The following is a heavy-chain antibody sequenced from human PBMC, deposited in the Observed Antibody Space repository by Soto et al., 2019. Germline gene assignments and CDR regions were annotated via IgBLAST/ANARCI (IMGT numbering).Heavy chain of an antibody. CDR2: IYSGGST. J-gene: IGHJ5*02. D-gene: IGHD2-21*02. CDR3: AAGGDYLFSWFDP. V-gene: IGHV3-66*01. CDR1: GFTVSSNY. Sequence: GGSLRLSCAASGFTVSSNYMSWVRQAPGKGLEWVSVIYSGGSTYYADSVKGRFTISRDNSKNTLYLQMNSLRAEDTAVYYCAAGGDYLFSWFDPWGQGTLVTVSS.